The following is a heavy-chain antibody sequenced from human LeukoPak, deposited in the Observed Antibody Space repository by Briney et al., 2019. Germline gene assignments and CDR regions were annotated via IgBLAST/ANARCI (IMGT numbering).Heavy chain of an antibody. J-gene: IGHJ4*02. V-gene: IGHV3-33*01. Sequence: PGGSLRLSCAASGFTFSSYGMHWVRQAPGKGLEWVAVIWYDGSNKYYADSVKGRFTISRDNSKDTLYLQMNSLRAEDTAVYYCARDAPGRAVAGNDYWGQGTLVTVSS. CDR3: ARDAPGRAVAGNDY. CDR2: IWYDGSNK. D-gene: IGHD6-19*01. CDR1: GFTFSSYG.